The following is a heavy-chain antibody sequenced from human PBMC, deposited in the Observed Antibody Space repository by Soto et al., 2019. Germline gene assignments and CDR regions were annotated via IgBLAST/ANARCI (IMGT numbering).Heavy chain of an antibody. CDR1: GFTFSDHY. CDR3: ARGPRYCSSTSCYWFDP. V-gene: IGHV3-72*01. Sequence: EVQLVESGGGLVQPGGSLRLSCAASGFTFSDHYMDWVRQAPGKGLEWVGRTRNKANSYTTEYAASVKGRFTISRDDSXNXXYLQMNSLKAEDTAVYYCARGPRYCSSTSCYWFDPWGQGTLVTVSS. D-gene: IGHD2-2*01. J-gene: IGHJ5*02. CDR2: TRNKANSYTT.